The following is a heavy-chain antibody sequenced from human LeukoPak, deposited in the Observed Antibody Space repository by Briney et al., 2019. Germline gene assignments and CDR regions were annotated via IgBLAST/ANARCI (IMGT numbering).Heavy chain of an antibody. V-gene: IGHV1-3*01. CDR3: ARSRGVGATGFDI. D-gene: IGHD1-26*01. Sequence: ASVKVSCKASGYTFTSYAMHWVRQAPGQRLEWMGWINAGNGNTKYSQKFQGRVTITRDTSASTAYMELSSLRSEDTAVYYCARSRGVGATGFDIWGQGQWSPSLQ. CDR1: GYTFTSYA. J-gene: IGHJ3*02. CDR2: INAGNGNT.